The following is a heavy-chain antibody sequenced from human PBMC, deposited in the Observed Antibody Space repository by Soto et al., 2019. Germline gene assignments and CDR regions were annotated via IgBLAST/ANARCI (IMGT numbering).Heavy chain of an antibody. CDR2: VDYSGNS. CDR3: ARNWFSVAGRFHFDY. CDR1: AVSLITPR. D-gene: IGHD6-19*01. V-gene: IGHV4-59*11. Sequence: SLTQSHPCSLSAVSLITPRSISLRHPPGKGLEWIGYVDYSGNSDSSPSLKSRVTITIDTSKKQVSLKLNSVTAADTAVYYCARNWFSVAGRFHFDYWGQGIPVTVS. J-gene: IGHJ4*02.